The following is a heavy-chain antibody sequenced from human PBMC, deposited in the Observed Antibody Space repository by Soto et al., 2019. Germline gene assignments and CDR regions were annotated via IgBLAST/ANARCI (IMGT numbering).Heavy chain of an antibody. CDR3: AREDVEMAPGGMDV. CDR1: GGTFSSYA. D-gene: IGHD2-15*01. CDR2: IIPIFGTA. Sequence: QVQLVQSGAEVKKPGSSVKVSCKASGGTFSSYAISWVRQAPGQGLEWMGGIIPIFGTANYAQKFQGRVTSTADESTSTASMALSSLRSEDTAVYDCAREDVEMAPGGMDVWGQGTTVTVSS. V-gene: IGHV1-69*12. J-gene: IGHJ6*02.